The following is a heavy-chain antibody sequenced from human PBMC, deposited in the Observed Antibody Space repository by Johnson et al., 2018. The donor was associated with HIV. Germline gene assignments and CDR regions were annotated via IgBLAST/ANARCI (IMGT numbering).Heavy chain of an antibody. D-gene: IGHD2-21*02. CDR2: IRYDGSNK. CDR1: GFTFSSYG. CDR3: ARAPKQGFRDFAGGAFDV. J-gene: IGHJ3*01. Sequence: QVQLVESGGGVVQPGGSLRLSCAASGFTFSSYGMHWVRQAPGKGLEWVAFIRYDGSNKYYADSVQGRFPISRDNSKNTLYLQMNSLRAEDTAVFYCARAPKQGFRDFAGGAFDVWGQGTMVTVSS. V-gene: IGHV3-30*02.